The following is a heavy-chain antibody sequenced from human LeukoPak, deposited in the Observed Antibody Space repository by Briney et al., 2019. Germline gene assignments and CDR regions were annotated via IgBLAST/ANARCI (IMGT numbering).Heavy chain of an antibody. V-gene: IGHV3-48*03. D-gene: IGHD3-10*02. Sequence: PGGSLRLSCEASGFTFSSYEMNWVRQAPGNGLEWVSYISSSGSTIYYADSVKGRFTISRDNAKNSLYLQMNSLRAEDTAVYYCAELGITMIGGVWGKGTTVTISS. CDR3: AELGITMIGGV. CDR2: ISSSGSTI. CDR1: GFTFSSYE. J-gene: IGHJ6*04.